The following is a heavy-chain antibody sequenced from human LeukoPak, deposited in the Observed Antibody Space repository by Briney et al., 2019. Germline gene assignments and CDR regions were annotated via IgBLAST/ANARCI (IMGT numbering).Heavy chain of an antibody. CDR3: AKEPYSSVYYFYYMDV. J-gene: IGHJ6*03. V-gene: IGHV3-30*02. CDR1: GFTFSTCG. Sequence: PGGSLRLSCAASGFTFSTCGMHWVRQAPGKGLEWVAFIRYGGSDIYYGDSVKGRFTISRDNSKNTLYLQMNSLRGEDTAVYYCAKEPYSSVYYFYYMDVWGKGPTVTVSS. CDR2: IRYGGSDI. D-gene: IGHD6-25*01.